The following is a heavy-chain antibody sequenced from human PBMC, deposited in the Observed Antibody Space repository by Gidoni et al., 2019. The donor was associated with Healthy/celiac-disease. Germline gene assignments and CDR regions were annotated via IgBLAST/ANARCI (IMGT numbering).Heavy chain of an antibody. CDR1: CGSFSGYY. J-gene: IGHJ3*02. Sequence: QVQLQQWGAGLLKPSETLSITCAVYCGSFSGYYWSWIRQPPGKGLEWVVEINHSGSTNYNTSIKNRFTISVDTSKNQFSLKLSSVTAADTAVYYCASAPTRAGAFDIWGQGTMVTVSS. CDR2: INHSGST. D-gene: IGHD5-12*01. CDR3: ASAPTRAGAFDI. V-gene: IGHV4-34*01.